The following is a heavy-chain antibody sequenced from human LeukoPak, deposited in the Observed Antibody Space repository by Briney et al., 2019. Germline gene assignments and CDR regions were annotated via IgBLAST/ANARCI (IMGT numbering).Heavy chain of an antibody. CDR1: EFSVGSNY. V-gene: IGHV3-66*01. CDR2: IYSGGST. Sequence: QPGGSLRLSCAASEFSVGSNYMTWVRQAPGKGLEWVSLIYSGGSTYYADSVKGRFTISRDNSKNTLYLQMNSLRAEDTAVYYCAREYIAVAGMAFDIWGQGTMVTVSS. J-gene: IGHJ3*02. D-gene: IGHD6-19*01. CDR3: AREYIAVAGMAFDI.